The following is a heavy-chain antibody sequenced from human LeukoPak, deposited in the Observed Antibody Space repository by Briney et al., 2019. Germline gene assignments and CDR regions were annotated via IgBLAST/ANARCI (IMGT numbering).Heavy chain of an antibody. CDR2: IYHSGST. V-gene: IGHV4-4*02. CDR3: ASVFGIAAVYFQH. CDR1: GGSISSSNW. J-gene: IGHJ1*01. D-gene: IGHD6-13*01. Sequence: PSETLSLTCAVSGGSISSSNWWSWVRQPPGKGLEWIGEIYHSGSTNYSPSLKSRVTISVDKSKNQFSLKLSSVTAADTAVYYCASVFGIAAVYFQHWGQGTLVTVSS.